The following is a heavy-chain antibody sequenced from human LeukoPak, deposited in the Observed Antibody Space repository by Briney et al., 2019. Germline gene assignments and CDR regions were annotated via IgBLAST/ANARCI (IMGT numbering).Heavy chain of an antibody. D-gene: IGHD6-13*01. CDR2: IYYSGST. CDR1: GGSISSSSYY. V-gene: IGHV4-39*01. CDR3: ARHGDSSSWYLTPFDY. Sequence: SETLSLTCTVSGGSISSSSYYWGWIRQPPEKGLEWIGSIYYSGSTYYNPSLKSRVTISVDTSKNQFSLKLSSVTAADTAVYYCARHGDSSSWYLTPFDYWGQGTLVTVSS. J-gene: IGHJ4*02.